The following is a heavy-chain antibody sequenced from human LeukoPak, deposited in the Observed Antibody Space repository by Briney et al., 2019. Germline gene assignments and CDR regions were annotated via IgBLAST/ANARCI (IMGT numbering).Heavy chain of an antibody. CDR2: ISYDGNNI. CDR3: ARDFCTGGSCPIDY. D-gene: IGHD2-15*01. Sequence: GRSLRLSCTASGFTFSSYAVHWVRQAPGKGLEWVAVISYDGNNIHYADSVKGRCTISRDNSKNTLYLQMNSLRPEDTAVYNCARDFCTGGSCPIDYWGQGTLVTVSS. V-gene: IGHV3-30-3*01. CDR1: GFTFSSYA. J-gene: IGHJ4*02.